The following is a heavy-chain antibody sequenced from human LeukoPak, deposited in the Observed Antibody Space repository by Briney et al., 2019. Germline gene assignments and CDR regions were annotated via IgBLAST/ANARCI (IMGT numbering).Heavy chain of an antibody. J-gene: IGHJ5*02. CDR1: GFTFSSYG. D-gene: IGHD5-18*01. CDR2: ITYDGSNK. V-gene: IGHV3-30*18. CDR3: AKDEGYRNSYHWFDP. Sequence: PGGSLRLSCAASGFTFSSYGMHWVRQASGKGLEWVAVITYDGSNKYYADSVKGRFTISRDNSKNTLCLQMNSLRAEDTAIYYCAKDEGYRNSYHWFDPWGQGTLVTVSS.